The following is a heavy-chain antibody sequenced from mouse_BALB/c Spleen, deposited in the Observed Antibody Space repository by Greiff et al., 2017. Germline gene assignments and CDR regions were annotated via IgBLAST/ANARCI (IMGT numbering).Heavy chain of an antibody. Sequence: QVHVKQSGAELVRPGTSVKVSCKASGYAFTNYLIEWVKQRPGQGLEWIGVINPGSGGTNYNEKFKGKATLTADKSSSTAYMQLSSLTSDDSAVYFCARWGQLGLSRAMDYWGQGTSVTVSS. CDR2: INPGSGGT. J-gene: IGHJ4*01. CDR3: ARWGQLGLSRAMDY. V-gene: IGHV1-54*03. CDR1: GYAFTNYL. D-gene: IGHD3-1*01.